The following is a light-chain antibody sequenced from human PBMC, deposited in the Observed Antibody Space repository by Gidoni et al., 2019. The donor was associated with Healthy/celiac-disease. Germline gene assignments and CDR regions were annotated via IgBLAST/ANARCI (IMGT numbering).Light chain of an antibody. CDR1: QDISNY. J-gene: IGKJ4*01. CDR3: QQYDNRPPT. Sequence: DIQMNQSPSPLSASLGDRVTIPFQARQDISNYLSWYRQKPGKAPILRIYDASNLETGVPSRFSGSRSGTNVTFTISSRQPEDIATDYCQQYDNRPPTFXXXTKVEIK. CDR2: DAS. V-gene: IGKV1-33*01.